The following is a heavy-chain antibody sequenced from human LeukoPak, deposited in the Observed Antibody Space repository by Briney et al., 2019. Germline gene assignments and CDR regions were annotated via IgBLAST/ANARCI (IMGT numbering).Heavy chain of an antibody. CDR2: IYYSKNT. CDR3: VSPRGFSYGYFDY. V-gene: IGHV4-39*01. CDR1: GGSISSSSAY. J-gene: IGHJ4*02. D-gene: IGHD5-18*01. Sequence: SETLSLTCNVSGGSISSSSAYWGWIRQPPGKGLEWIGSIYYSKNTYYNPSLKSRVTISADTSKNQFSLTLGSVSATDTAVYYCVSPRGFSYGYFDYWGQGTLVTVSS.